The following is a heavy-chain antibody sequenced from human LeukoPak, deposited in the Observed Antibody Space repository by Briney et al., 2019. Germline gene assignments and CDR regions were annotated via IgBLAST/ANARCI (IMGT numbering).Heavy chain of an antibody. Sequence: GGSLRLSCAASGFTFSSYGMHWVRQAPGKGLEWVAFIRYDGSNKYYADSVKGRFTISRDNSKNTLYLQMNSLRAEDTAVYYCAKDHIWFGELLPIDYWGQGTLVTVSS. CDR1: GFTFSSYG. CDR3: AKDHIWFGELLPIDY. V-gene: IGHV3-30*02. CDR2: IRYDGSNK. J-gene: IGHJ4*02. D-gene: IGHD3-10*01.